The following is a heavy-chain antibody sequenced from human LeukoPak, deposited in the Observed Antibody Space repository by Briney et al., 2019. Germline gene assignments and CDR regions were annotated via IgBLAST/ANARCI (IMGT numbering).Heavy chain of an antibody. D-gene: IGHD6-13*01. CDR1: GGSISGYY. CDR2: IYYNGST. CDR3: ARDRRGEYSSSWYGPYSYYMDV. Sequence: SETLSLTCSVSGGSISGYYWSWIRQSPGKGLEWIGDIYYNGSTNYNPSLNSRVTISVDTSTNQFSLKLSSVTAADTAVYYCARDRRGEYSSSWYGPYSYYMDVWGKGTTVTISS. J-gene: IGHJ6*03. V-gene: IGHV4-59*01.